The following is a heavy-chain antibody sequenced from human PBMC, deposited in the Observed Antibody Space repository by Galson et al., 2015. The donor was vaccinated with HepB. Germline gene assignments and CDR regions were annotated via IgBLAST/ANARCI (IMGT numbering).Heavy chain of an antibody. J-gene: IGHJ4*02. CDR2: IYPGDSDT. D-gene: IGHD2-15*01. V-gene: IGHV5-51*03. CDR3: ARGRYCNVGTCYFDY. Sequence: QSGAEVKKPGESLTISCKAAGYNFGAHWIGWVRQMPGKGLEWMGIIYPGDSDTRYRTSFQGQVTISADKSIGTAYLQWSSLKASDTAMFYCARGRYCNVGTCYFDYWGQGTQVTVSS. CDR1: GYNFGAHW.